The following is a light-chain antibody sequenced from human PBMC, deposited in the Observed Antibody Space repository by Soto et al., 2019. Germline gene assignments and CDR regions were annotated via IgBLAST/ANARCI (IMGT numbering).Light chain of an antibody. CDR2: EVS. J-gene: IGLJ2*01. V-gene: IGLV2-14*01. CDR1: SSDVGGYNY. Sequence: QSALTQPRSVSGSPGQSVTISCTGTSSDVGGYNYVSWYQRHPGKAPKLIIYEVSNRPSGVSNRFSGSKSGNTASLTISGLRAEDEADYYCSSYTSITTLDVVFGGGTKLTVL. CDR3: SSYTSITTLDVV.